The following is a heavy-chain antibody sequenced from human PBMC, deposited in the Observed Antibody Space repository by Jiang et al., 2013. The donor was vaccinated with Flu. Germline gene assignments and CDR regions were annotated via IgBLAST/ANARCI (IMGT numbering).Heavy chain of an antibody. Sequence: GSGLVKPSETLSLTCTVSRGSLSGYYWSWIRQSPGKGLEWIGYNYYSGGTNYNPSLKSRVTISVDTSRNQFSLKLTSMSAADTAVYYCARVHRAVAGKPNSFDPWGQGTLVTVSS. CDR1: RGSLSGYY. J-gene: IGHJ5*02. CDR2: NYYSGGT. D-gene: IGHD6-19*01. CDR3: ARVHRAVAGKPNSFDP. V-gene: IGHV4-59*01.